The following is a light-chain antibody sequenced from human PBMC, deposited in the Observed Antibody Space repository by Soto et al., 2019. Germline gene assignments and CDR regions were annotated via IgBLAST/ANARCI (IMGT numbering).Light chain of an antibody. CDR3: SSYTSSSPSV. CDR2: EVS. J-gene: IGLJ1*01. V-gene: IGLV2-14*01. Sequence: SQPSSVCGSPGQSNTISCTGTISDVGGYNYVSWYQQHPGKAPKLMIYEVSNRPSGVSNRFSGYKSGNTASLTISGLQAEDEADYYCSSYTSSSPSVFGTGTKVTV. CDR1: ISDVGGYNY.